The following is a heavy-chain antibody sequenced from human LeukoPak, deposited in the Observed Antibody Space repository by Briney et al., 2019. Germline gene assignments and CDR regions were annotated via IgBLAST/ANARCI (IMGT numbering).Heavy chain of an antibody. V-gene: IGHV3-30*18. CDR2: IAYDGSKK. Sequence: GGSLRLSCAASGFSFSSYGMHWVRQAPGKGLEWVAVIAYDGSKKYHADSVKGRFTISRDNSKNTLYLQMNSLRAEDTAVYYCAKDRPLYSGSQHFDYWGQGTLITVSS. D-gene: IGHD1-26*01. CDR1: GFSFSSYG. J-gene: IGHJ4*02. CDR3: AKDRPLYSGSQHFDY.